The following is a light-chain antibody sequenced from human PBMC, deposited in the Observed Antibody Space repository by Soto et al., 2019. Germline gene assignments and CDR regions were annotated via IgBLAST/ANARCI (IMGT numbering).Light chain of an antibody. CDR2: WAS. Sequence: EIVMTQSPDSLAVSLGERATINCKSSQSVLYSSSNKDYLAWYQQKPGQPPKLLFYWASTRESGVPDRFSGSGSGTDFNFTISSLQAEDVAMYYCQQYYYTPLTFGGGTKVEIK. J-gene: IGKJ4*01. CDR1: QSVLYSSSNKDY. V-gene: IGKV4-1*01. CDR3: QQYYYTPLT.